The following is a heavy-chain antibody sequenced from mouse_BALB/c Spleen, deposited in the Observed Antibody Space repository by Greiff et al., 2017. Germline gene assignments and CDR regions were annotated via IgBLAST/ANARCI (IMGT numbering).Heavy chain of an antibody. CDR2: IYPGSGNT. D-gene: IGHD1-1*01. J-gene: IGHJ4*01. Sequence: VKLQESGAELARPGASVKLSCKASGYTFTDYYINWVKQRTGQGLEWIGEIYPGSGNTYYNEKFKGKATLTADKSSSTAYMQLSSLTSEDSAVYFCAINYGSSYDYAMDYWGQGTSVTVSS. CDR3: AINYGSSYDYAMDY. V-gene: IGHV1-77*01. CDR1: GYTFTDYY.